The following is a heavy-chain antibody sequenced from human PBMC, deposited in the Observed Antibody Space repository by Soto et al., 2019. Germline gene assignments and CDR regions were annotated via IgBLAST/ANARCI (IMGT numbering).Heavy chain of an antibody. CDR2: ISAYNGNT. Sequence: SVKVSCKASGYTFTSYGISWVRQAPVQGLEWMGWISAYNGNTNYSQKLQGRVTMTTDTSTSTAYMELRSLRSDDTAVYYCARAWYYYDSSGYPDAFDIWGQGTMVTVSS. D-gene: IGHD3-22*01. J-gene: IGHJ3*02. CDR1: GYTFTSYG. CDR3: ARAWYYYDSSGYPDAFDI. V-gene: IGHV1-18*01.